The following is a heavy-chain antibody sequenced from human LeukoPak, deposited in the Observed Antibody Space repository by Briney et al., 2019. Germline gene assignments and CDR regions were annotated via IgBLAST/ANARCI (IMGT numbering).Heavy chain of an antibody. CDR3: ARGSKAAPGTFDY. V-gene: IGHV4-59*01. J-gene: IGHJ4*02. CDR1: GGSISSYY. CDR2: IYYTGST. D-gene: IGHD6-13*01. Sequence: SETLSLTCTVSGGSISSYYWSWIRQPPGKGLEWMGYIYYTGSTDYNPSLKSRVAISVDTSKNQFSLKLSSVTAADTAVYYCARGSKAAPGTFDYWGQGTLVTVSS.